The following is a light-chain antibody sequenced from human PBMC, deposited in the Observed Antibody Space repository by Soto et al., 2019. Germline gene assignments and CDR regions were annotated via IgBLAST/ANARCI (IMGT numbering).Light chain of an antibody. Sequence: DIQMTQSPSTLSASVGDRVTITCRASQSISSWLTWYQQKAGQAPKLLIYKASIVESGVPSRFSGSGSGTEFTLTISSLQPDASATYYCQQYSYFATFGQGPRVEVK. J-gene: IGKJ1*01. V-gene: IGKV1-5*03. CDR1: QSISSW. CDR3: QQYSYFAT. CDR2: KAS.